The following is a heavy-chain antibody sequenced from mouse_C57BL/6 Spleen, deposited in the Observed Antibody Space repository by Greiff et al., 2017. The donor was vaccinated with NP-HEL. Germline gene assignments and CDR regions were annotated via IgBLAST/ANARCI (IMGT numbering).Heavy chain of an antibody. Sequence: QVQLQQPGAELVKPGASVKMSCKASGYTFTSYWITWVKQRPGQGLEWIGDIYPGSGSTNYNEKFKSKATLTVDTSSSTAYMQLSSLTSEDSAVYYCARSPYYSNSWYFDVWGTGTTVTVSS. CDR2: IYPGSGST. CDR3: ARSPYYSNSWYFDV. J-gene: IGHJ1*03. CDR1: GYTFTSYW. D-gene: IGHD2-5*01. V-gene: IGHV1-55*01.